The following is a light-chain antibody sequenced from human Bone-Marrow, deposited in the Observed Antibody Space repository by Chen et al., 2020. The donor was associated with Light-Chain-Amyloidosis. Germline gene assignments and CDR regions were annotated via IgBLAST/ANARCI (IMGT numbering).Light chain of an antibody. CDR2: RDT. Sequence: SYELTQPPSVSVSPGQTARITCSGDDLPTKYAYWYQQKPGQAPVLVIHRDTKRPSGISDRFSGSISGTTATLTISVVQAENEVDYHCQSADSSGTYEVIFGEVTKLTVL. CDR1: DLPTKY. CDR3: QSADSSGTYEVI. J-gene: IGLJ2*01. V-gene: IGLV3-25*03.